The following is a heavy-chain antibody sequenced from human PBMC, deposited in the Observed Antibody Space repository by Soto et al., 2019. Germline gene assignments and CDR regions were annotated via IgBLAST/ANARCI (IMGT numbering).Heavy chain of an antibody. D-gene: IGHD3-10*01. CDR2: IYYSGST. V-gene: IGHV4-59*01. CDR1: GGSISSYY. Sequence: QVQLQESGPGLVKPSETLSLTCTVSGGSISSYYWSWIRQPPGKGLEWIGYIYYSGSTNYNPSLKSRVTISVDTSKNQFSLKLSSVTAADTAVYYCASYYYGSGSYYNALYYFDYWGQGTLVTVSS. J-gene: IGHJ4*02. CDR3: ASYYYGSGSYYNALYYFDY.